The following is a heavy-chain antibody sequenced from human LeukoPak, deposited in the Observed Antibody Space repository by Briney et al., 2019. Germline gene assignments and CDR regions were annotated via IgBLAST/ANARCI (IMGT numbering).Heavy chain of an antibody. CDR1: GGSISSYY. D-gene: IGHD2-2*01. CDR2: IYYSGST. V-gene: IGHV4-59*08. J-gene: IGHJ6*02. CDR3: ARLLGYCSSTSCSYYGMDV. Sequence: SETLSLTCTVSGGSISSYYWSWIRQPPGKGLEWIGYIYYSGSTNYNPSLKSRVTISVDTSKNQFSLKLSSVTAADTAVYYCARLLGYCSSTSCSYYGMDVWGQGTTVTVSS.